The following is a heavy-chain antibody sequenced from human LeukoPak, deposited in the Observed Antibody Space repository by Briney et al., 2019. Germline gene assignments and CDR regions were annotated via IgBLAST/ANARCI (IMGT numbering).Heavy chain of an antibody. CDR1: GYTFTGYY. D-gene: IGHD6-19*01. Sequence: ASVKVSCKASGYTFTGYYIHWVRHAPGQGLEWVGWINPNSCGAKYAQKFQDSVTMTRDTSISQAYMGLSRLRSDDTAVYYCAKGRVVAGSKSLTYHWLDPWGQGTLVTVSS. CDR3: AKGRVVAGSKSLTYHWLDP. J-gene: IGHJ5*02. V-gene: IGHV1-2*02. CDR2: INPNSCGA.